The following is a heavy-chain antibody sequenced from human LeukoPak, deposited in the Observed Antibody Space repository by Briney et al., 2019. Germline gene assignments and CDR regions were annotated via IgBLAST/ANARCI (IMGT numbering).Heavy chain of an antibody. D-gene: IGHD5-12*01. Sequence: SETLSLTCTVSGGSISSYYWSWIRQPPGKGLEWIGYIYHSGSTKYNPPLKSRVTISVDTSKNQFSLKLSSVTAADTAVYYCARDGYSGNDGLRGQGTLVTVSS. CDR2: IYHSGST. J-gene: IGHJ4*02. CDR3: ARDGYSGNDGL. V-gene: IGHV4-59*01. CDR1: GGSISSYY.